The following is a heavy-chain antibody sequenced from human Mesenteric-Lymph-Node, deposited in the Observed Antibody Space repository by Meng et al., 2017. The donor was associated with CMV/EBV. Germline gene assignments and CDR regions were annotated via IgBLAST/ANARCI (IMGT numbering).Heavy chain of an antibody. CDR3: ARGGRLTSSDFWSGYYWWFDP. J-gene: IGHJ5*02. V-gene: IGHV1-46*01. Sequence: YYMHWVRQAPGQGLEWMGIINPSGGSTSYAQKFQGRVTMTRDTSTSTVYMELSSLRSDDTAVYYCARGGRLTSSDFWSGYYWWFDPWGQGTLVTVSS. CDR2: INPSGGST. CDR1: YY. D-gene: IGHD3-3*01.